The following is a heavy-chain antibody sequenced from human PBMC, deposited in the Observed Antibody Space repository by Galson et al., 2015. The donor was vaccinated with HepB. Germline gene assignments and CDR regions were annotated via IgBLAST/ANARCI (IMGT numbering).Heavy chain of an antibody. CDR1: GFTFSSYA. CDR2: ISGSGGST. J-gene: IGHJ3*02. D-gene: IGHD3-3*01. CDR3: AKPRDLEWLLFVNSAFDI. V-gene: IGHV3-23*01. Sequence: LRLSCAASGFTFSSYAMSWVRQAPGKGLEWVSAISGSGGSTYYADSVKGRFTISRDNSKNTLYLQMNSLRAEDTAVYYCAKPRDLEWLLFVNSAFDIWGQGTMVTVSS.